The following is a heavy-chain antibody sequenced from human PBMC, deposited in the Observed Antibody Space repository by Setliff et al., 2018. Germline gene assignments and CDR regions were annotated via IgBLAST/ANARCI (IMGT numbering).Heavy chain of an antibody. CDR2: ISAYNGNT. Sequence: GASVKVSCKASGYTFTSYGISWVRQAPGQGLEWMGWISAYNGNTNYAQKLQGRVTMTTDTSTSTAYMELRSLRSEDTAVYYCARERGDIVSTTSYYYYMDVWGKGTTVTVSS. J-gene: IGHJ6*03. V-gene: IGHV1-18*01. CDR3: ARERGDIVSTTSYYYYMDV. CDR1: GYTFTSYG. D-gene: IGHD5-12*01.